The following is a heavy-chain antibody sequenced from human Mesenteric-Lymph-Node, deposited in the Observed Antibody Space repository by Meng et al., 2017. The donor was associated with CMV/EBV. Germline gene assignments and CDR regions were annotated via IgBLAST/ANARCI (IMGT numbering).Heavy chain of an antibody. CDR1: GYTFSDYY. V-gene: IGHV1-2*02. CDR2: IKGSSGGT. D-gene: IGHD4-17*01. J-gene: IGHJ4*02. CDR3: ARDDGDYVFDY. Sequence: ASVKVSCKASGYTFSDYYVHYIRQAPGQGLEWMGWIKGSSGGTYFAQKFQGRVTMTRDTSINTAYMELSRLRSDDTAVYFCARDDGDYVFDYWGQGTLVTVSS.